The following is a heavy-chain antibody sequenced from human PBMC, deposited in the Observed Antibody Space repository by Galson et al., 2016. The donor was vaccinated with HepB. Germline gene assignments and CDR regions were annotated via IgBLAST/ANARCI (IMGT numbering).Heavy chain of an antibody. CDR2: IKSDGSNI. Sequence: SLRLSCAASGFTFSRQWMYWVRQAPGKGLAWVSQIKSDGSNINYADSVKGRFTISRDNAGNTLYLQMNCLRAEDTVVYYCSTLRDFWSGWGQGTLVTVSP. CDR3: STLRDFWSG. V-gene: IGHV3-74*01. J-gene: IGHJ4*02. D-gene: IGHD3-3*01. CDR1: GFTFSRQW.